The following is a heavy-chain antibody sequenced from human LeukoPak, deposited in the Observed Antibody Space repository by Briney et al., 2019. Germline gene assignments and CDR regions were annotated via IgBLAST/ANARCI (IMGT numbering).Heavy chain of an antibody. V-gene: IGHV1-2*02. J-gene: IGHJ3*02. Sequence: ASVKVSCKASGYTFTGYYMHWVRQAPGQGLEWMGWINPNSGGTNYAQKFQGRVTMTRDTSISTAYMELSRLRSDDTAVYYCARSLNTYYYDGSGRDAFDIRGQGTMVTVSS. D-gene: IGHD3-22*01. CDR2: INPNSGGT. CDR1: GYTFTGYY. CDR3: ARSLNTYYYDGSGRDAFDI.